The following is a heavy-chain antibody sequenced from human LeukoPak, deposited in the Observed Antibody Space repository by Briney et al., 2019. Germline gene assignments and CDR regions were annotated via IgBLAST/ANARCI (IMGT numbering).Heavy chain of an antibody. CDR2: IRSKANSYAT. J-gene: IGHJ4*02. V-gene: IGHV3-73*01. D-gene: IGHD3-22*01. Sequence: PGGSLRLSCAASGFTFSGSDMHWVRQASGKGLEWVGRIRSKANSYATAYAASVKGRFTISRDDSKNTAYLQMNSLKTEDTAVYYCSCGSSGYYYWGQGTLVTVSS. CDR1: GFTFSGSD. CDR3: SCGSSGYYY.